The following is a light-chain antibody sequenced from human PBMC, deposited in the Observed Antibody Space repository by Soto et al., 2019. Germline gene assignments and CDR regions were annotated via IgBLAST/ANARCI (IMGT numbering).Light chain of an antibody. CDR3: CSYSGIYTSV. J-gene: IGLJ1*01. V-gene: IGLV2-11*01. CDR2: DVS. Sequence: QSVLTQPRSVSGSPGQSVTISCTGTSSDVGGYNYVSWYQQHPGKAPKLMIYDVSKRPSGVPDRFSGSKSGNTASLTISGLQAEDEADYYCCSYSGIYTSVFGTRTKDPVL. CDR1: SSDVGGYNY.